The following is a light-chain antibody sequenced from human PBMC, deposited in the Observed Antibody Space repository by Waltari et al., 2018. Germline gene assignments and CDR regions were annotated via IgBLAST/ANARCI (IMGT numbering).Light chain of an antibody. CDR3: QQYGSSPSYT. CDR1: QSVSSSY. J-gene: IGKJ2*01. Sequence: EIVLTQSPGTLSLSPGERATLSCRASQSVSSSYLAWYQQKPGQAPRLLIYGASSRATGIPDRFSCSGSGTDFTLTISRLEPEDFAVYYCQQYGSSPSYTFGQGTKLEIK. V-gene: IGKV3-20*01. CDR2: GAS.